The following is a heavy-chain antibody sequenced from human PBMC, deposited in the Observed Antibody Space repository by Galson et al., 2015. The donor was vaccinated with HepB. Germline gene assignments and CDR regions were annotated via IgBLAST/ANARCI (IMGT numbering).Heavy chain of an antibody. D-gene: IGHD3-3*01. CDR2: ISYDGSNK. Sequence: SLRLSCAASGFTFSSYAMHWVRQAPGKGLEWVAVISYDGSNKYYADSVKGRFTISRDNSKNTLYLQMNSLRAEDTAVYYCARSPLEWTPWHYGMDVWGQGTTVTVSS. V-gene: IGHV3-30*04. J-gene: IGHJ6*02. CDR1: GFTFSSYA. CDR3: ARSPLEWTPWHYGMDV.